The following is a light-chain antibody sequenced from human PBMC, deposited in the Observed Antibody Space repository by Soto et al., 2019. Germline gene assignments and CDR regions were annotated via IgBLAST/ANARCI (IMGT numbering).Light chain of an antibody. CDR2: GAS. J-gene: IGKJ5*01. CDR1: QSVSSSY. CDR3: QQYGSSPRIT. Sequence: IVLTQSPCTLSLSPGERSTLSCISVQSVSSSYLAWYQQKPGQAPRLLIYGASSRATGIPDRFSGSGSGTDFTLTISRLEPEDFAVYYCQQYGSSPRITFGQGTRLEI. V-gene: IGKV3-20*01.